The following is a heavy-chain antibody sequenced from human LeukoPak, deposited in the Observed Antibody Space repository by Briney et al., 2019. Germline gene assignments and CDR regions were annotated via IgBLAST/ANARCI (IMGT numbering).Heavy chain of an antibody. J-gene: IGHJ3*02. Sequence: GGSLRLSCAASGFTFSSYGMHWVRQAPGKGLEWVAVISYDGSNKYYADSVKGRFTISRDNSKNTLYLQMNSLRAEDTAVYYCARRMNSSGWYDAFDIWGQGTMVTVSS. CDR2: ISYDGSNK. CDR3: ARRMNSSGWYDAFDI. D-gene: IGHD6-19*01. V-gene: IGHV3-30*03. CDR1: GFTFSSYG.